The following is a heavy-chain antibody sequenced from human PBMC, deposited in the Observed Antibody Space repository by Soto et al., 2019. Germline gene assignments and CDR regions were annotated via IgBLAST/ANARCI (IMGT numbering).Heavy chain of an antibody. D-gene: IGHD2-2*01. CDR1: GFTFSSYD. V-gene: IGHV3-13*05. Sequence: GGSLRLSCAASGFTFSSYDMHWVRQATGKGLEWVSAIGTAGDPYYPGSAKGRVTISRENAKNSLYLQMNSLRAGDTAVYYCARGVLTPADIVVVPAAQPMDVWGQGTTVTVSS. CDR2: IGTAGDP. CDR3: ARGVLTPADIVVVPAAQPMDV. J-gene: IGHJ6*02.